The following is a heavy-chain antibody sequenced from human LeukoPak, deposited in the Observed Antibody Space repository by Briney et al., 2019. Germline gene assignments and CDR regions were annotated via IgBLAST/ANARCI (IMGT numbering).Heavy chain of an antibody. CDR3: AKDTPQWLGTEYFQH. D-gene: IGHD6-19*01. J-gene: IGHJ1*01. CDR2: INPDGSTT. CDR1: GFTFSTYW. V-gene: IGHV3-74*01. Sequence: GGSLRLSCAASGFTFSTYWMHWVRQPPEKGLLWVSHINPDGSTTNYADPVKGRFTISRDNSKNTLYLQMNSLRAEDTAVYYCAKDTPQWLGTEYFQHWGQGTLVTVSS.